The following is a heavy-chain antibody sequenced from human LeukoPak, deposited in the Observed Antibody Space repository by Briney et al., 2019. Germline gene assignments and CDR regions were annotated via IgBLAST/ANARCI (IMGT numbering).Heavy chain of an antibody. CDR2: INPNSGGT. CDR1: GYTFTGYY. D-gene: IGHD3-10*01. J-gene: IGHJ3*02. V-gene: IGHV1-2*04. CDR3: ARGVYYYGSGSYYNPHDAFDI. Sequence: GASVKVSCKASGYTFTGYYMHWVRQAPGQGLEWMGWINPNSGGTNYAQKFQGWVTMTRDTSISTAYMELSRLRSDDTAVYYCARGVYYYGSGSYYNPHDAFDIWGQGTMVTVSS.